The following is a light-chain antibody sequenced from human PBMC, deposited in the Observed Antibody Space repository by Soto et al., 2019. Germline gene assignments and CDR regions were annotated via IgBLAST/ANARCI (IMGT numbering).Light chain of an antibody. J-gene: IGKJ4*01. CDR3: KQSKSFPLT. CDR2: AAS. Sequence: DIQMTQSPSPLSASVGDRVTITCRASQPINRWLAWYQQKPGKAPKLLIYAASSLHTGVPLRFSGSGSGTDFSLTISSLXXXXXXTYYCKQSKSFPLTFGGGTKVDIK. V-gene: IGKV1-12*01. CDR1: QPINRW.